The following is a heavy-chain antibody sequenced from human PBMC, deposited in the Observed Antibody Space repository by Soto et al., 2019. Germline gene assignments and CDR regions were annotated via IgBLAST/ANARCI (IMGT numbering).Heavy chain of an antibody. CDR2: IYYSGIS. CDR1: GGSTSSGGFY. D-gene: IGHD5-18*01. J-gene: IGHJ6*02. CDR3: ERNGYTYGMDV. Sequence: ASETLSLTCTVSGGSTSSGGFYWSWIRQHPGKGLEWIGYIYYSGISYYNPSLKSRVSISLDTSRNQFSMTLNSVTAADTAVYYCERNGYTYGMDVWGQGATVTVSS. V-gene: IGHV4-31*03.